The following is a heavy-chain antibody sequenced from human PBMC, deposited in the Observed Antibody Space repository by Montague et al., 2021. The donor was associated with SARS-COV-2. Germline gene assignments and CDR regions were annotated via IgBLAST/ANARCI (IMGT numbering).Heavy chain of an antibody. V-gene: IGHV4-39*01. D-gene: IGHD3/OR15-3a*01. J-gene: IGHJ4*02. CDR3: ARQRLDSMIFGVVTGGVFDY. CDR2: IYFSGST. CDR1: GGSISSSSYY. Sequence: SETLSLTCTVSGGSISSSSYYWGWIRQPPGRGLEWIGSIYFSGSTYYNPSLKSRVTISVDTSKNQFSLKLSSVTAADTAVYYCARQRLDSMIFGVVTGGVFDYWGQGTLVTVSS.